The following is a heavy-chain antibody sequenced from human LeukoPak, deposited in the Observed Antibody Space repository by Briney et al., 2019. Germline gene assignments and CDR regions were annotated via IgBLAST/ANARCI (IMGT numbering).Heavy chain of an antibody. D-gene: IGHD6-19*01. Sequence: ASVKVSCKASGYTFTSYGISWVRQAPGQGLELMGIINPSGGSTSYTQKFQGRVTMTRDTSTSTIYMELSSLRSEDTAVYYCARSPEGWYLDYWGQGTLVTVSS. J-gene: IGHJ4*02. CDR3: ARSPEGWYLDY. CDR1: GYTFTSYG. V-gene: IGHV1-46*01. CDR2: INPSGGST.